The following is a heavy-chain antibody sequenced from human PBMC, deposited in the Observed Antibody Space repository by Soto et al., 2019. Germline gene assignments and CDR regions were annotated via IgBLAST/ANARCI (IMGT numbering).Heavy chain of an antibody. CDR2: IIPIFGTA. CDR1: GGTFSSYA. CDR3: ARVWYNWNDVYCFDP. J-gene: IGHJ5*02. V-gene: IGHV1-69*12. D-gene: IGHD1-1*01. Sequence: QVQLVQSGAEVKKPGASVKVSCKASGGTFSSYAISWVRQAPGQGLEWMGGIIPIFGTADYAQKFQVRVTITADESTTTAYMDLSSLRSEDTAVYDCARVWYNWNDVYCFDPWGQGPMVTVSS.